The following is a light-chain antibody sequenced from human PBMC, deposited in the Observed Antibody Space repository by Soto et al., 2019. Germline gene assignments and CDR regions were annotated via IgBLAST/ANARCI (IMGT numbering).Light chain of an antibody. CDR2: KAP. CDR1: QSISSW. V-gene: IGKV1-5*03. CDR3: QQYNSYPWT. J-gene: IGKJ1*01. Sequence: DIPMTQSPFTLSASVGDRVTITCRASQSISSWLAWHQQKPGKAPKLLIYKAPSLESGVPSRFSGSASGTEFTLTISSLQPDDFAAYYCQQYNSYPWTFGQGTKVEIK.